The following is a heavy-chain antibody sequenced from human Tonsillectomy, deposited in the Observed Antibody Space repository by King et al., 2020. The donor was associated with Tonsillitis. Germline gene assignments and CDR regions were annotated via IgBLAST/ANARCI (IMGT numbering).Heavy chain of an antibody. CDR1: GFTVSSNY. CDR2: IYSGGST. Sequence: VQLVESGGGLIQPGGSLRLSCAASGFTVSSNYMSWVRQAPGKGLEWVSVIYSGGSTYYADSVKGRFTISSDNSKNTLYLQTNSLRAEDTAVYYCARVGATDYFDYWGQGTLVTVSS. D-gene: IGHD1-26*01. J-gene: IGHJ4*02. CDR3: ARVGATDYFDY. V-gene: IGHV3-53*01.